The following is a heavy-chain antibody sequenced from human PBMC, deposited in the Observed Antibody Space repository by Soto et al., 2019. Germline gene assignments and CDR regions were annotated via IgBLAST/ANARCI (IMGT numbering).Heavy chain of an antibody. CDR1: GGSISSGGYY. V-gene: IGHV4-31*03. J-gene: IGHJ4*02. CDR2: IYYSGST. Sequence: QVQLQESGPGLVKPSQTLSLTCTVSGGSISSGGYYWSWIRQHPGKGLEWIGYIYYSGSTYYSPSLKSRVTISVDTSKNQFSLKLSSVTAADTAVYYCARGDYGDYPTAFDYWGQGTLVTISS. D-gene: IGHD4-17*01. CDR3: ARGDYGDYPTAFDY.